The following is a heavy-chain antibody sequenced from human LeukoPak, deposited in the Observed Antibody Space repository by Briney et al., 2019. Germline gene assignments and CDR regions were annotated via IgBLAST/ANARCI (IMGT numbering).Heavy chain of an antibody. Sequence: PGGSLRLSCAASGFTVSSSYMSWVRQAPGEGLEWVSVIYSGGFTYYADSVKGRFTISRDNSKNSLYLQMNSLRAEDTAVYYCAKTNRVVVAANNWFDPWGQGTLVTVSS. D-gene: IGHD2-15*01. CDR1: GFTVSSSY. V-gene: IGHV3-53*01. CDR3: AKTNRVVVAANNWFDP. CDR2: IYSGGFT. J-gene: IGHJ5*01.